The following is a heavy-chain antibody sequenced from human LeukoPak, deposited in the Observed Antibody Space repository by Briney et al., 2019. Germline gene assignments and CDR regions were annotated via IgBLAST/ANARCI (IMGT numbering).Heavy chain of an antibody. J-gene: IGHJ6*02. D-gene: IGHD3-10*01. Sequence: GESLKISCQGSGYSFTSYWIGWVRQMPGKGLEWMGIIYPGDSDTRYSPSFQGQVTISADKSISTAYLQWSSLKASDTAMYYCAKYGSGSKYYYYYGMDVWGQGTTVTVSS. CDR1: GYSFTSYW. CDR3: AKYGSGSKYYYYYGMDV. CDR2: IYPGDSDT. V-gene: IGHV5-51*01.